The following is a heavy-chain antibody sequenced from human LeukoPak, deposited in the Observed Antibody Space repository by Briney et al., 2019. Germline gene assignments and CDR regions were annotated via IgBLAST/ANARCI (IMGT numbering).Heavy chain of an antibody. V-gene: IGHV4-39*07. CDR1: GGSISSSSYY. CDR3: AREAGTGTFRRENWFDP. J-gene: IGHJ5*02. Sequence: SETLSLTCTVSGGSISSSSYYWGWIRQPPGKGLEWIGSIYYSGSTYYKPSLKSRVTISVDTSKNQFSLKLSSVTAADTAVYYCAREAGTGTFRRENWFDPWGQGTLVTVSS. CDR2: IYYSGST. D-gene: IGHD1-1*01.